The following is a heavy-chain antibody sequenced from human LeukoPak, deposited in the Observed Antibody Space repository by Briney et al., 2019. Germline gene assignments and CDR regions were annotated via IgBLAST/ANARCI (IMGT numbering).Heavy chain of an antibody. D-gene: IGHD2-8*01. CDR1: GGSFSGYY. Sequence: NPSETLSLTCAVYGGSFSGYYWSWIRQPPGKGLEWIGEINHSGSTNYNPSLKSRVTISVDASKNHFSLKLNSVTAADTAVYYCARHLRNGHYHYYMDVWGKGTTVTISS. J-gene: IGHJ6*03. V-gene: IGHV4-34*01. CDR2: INHSGST. CDR3: ARHLRNGHYHYYMDV.